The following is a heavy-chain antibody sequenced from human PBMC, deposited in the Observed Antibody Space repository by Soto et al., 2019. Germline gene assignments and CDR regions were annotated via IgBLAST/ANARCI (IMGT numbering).Heavy chain of an antibody. Sequence: ASVKVSCKASGYTFSSYGLSWVRQAPGQGLEWMGWISAYSGNTVYTQRFKGRLTMATDTSTGTAYMELRSLRSDDTAVYYCARDFYQSSGYCDYWGQGTLVTVSS. J-gene: IGHJ4*02. D-gene: IGHD3-22*01. CDR3: ARDFYQSSGYCDY. CDR2: ISAYSGNT. V-gene: IGHV1-18*01. CDR1: GYTFSSYG.